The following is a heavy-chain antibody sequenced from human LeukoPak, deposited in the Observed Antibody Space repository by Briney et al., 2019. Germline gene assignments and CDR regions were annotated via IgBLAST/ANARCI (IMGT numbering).Heavy chain of an antibody. CDR2: IDSPGTST. V-gene: IGHV3-74*01. CDR1: GFTFSDYW. D-gene: IGHD3-10*01. Sequence: GGSLRLSCAASGFTFSDYWMHWVRQAPGKGLVWVSRIDSPGTSTSYADSVKGRFTISRDNAKNTLYLQMNSLRAEDTAVYYCTKDRRYGGMDGLGQGTPVTVSS. CDR3: TKDRRYGGMDG. J-gene: IGHJ6*02.